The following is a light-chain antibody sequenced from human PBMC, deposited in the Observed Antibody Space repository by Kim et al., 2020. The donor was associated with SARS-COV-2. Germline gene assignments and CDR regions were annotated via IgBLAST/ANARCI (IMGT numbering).Light chain of an antibody. J-gene: IGKJ2*01. CDR1: QFISTW. CDR3: QHYNSYPYA. Sequence: ASVGDRVTITCRASQFISTWLAWYQQKPGKAPKLLVYQASTLESGVPSRFSGSGSGTDFSLTIDSLQPDDFATYYCQHYNSYPYAFGQGTKVDIK. V-gene: IGKV1-5*01. CDR2: QAS.